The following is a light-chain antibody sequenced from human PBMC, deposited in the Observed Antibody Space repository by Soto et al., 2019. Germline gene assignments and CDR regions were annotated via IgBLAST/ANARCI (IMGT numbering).Light chain of an antibody. Sequence: EIVMTQSQSTLSLSPGERATLSCRASQSVSSNLAWYQQKPGQAPRLLIYGAYTRATGIPARFSGSGSGTAFTLTISSLQSEDFAVYYCQQYDNWPPYTFGQGTKLEI. CDR1: QSVSSN. CDR3: QQYDNWPPYT. CDR2: GAY. J-gene: IGKJ2*01. V-gene: IGKV3-15*01.